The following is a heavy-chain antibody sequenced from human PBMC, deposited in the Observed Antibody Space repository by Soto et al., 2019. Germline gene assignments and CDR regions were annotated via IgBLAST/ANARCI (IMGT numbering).Heavy chain of an antibody. CDR1: GYTFTSYD. CDR3: ARATYYDFWSGYYTMMRGSSDYYYYYMDV. CDR2: MNPNSGNT. D-gene: IGHD3-3*01. Sequence: QVQLVQSGAEVKKPGASVKVSCKASGYTFTSYDINWVRQATGQGLEWMGWMNPNSGNTGYAQKFQGRVTMTRNTSISTAYMELSSLRSEDTAVYYCARATYYDFWSGYYTMMRGSSDYYYYYMDVWGKGTTVTVSS. V-gene: IGHV1-8*01. J-gene: IGHJ6*03.